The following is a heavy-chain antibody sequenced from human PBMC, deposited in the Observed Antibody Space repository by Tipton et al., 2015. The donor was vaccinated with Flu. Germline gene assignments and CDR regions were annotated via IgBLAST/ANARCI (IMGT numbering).Heavy chain of an antibody. CDR3: ARGFIRLCDY. CDR2: ITPSSSAK. Sequence: SLRLPCAVSGFTFSSYEMNWVRQAPGKGLEWISYITPSSSAKYYADAVKGRFTISRDNAKSSLYLQLNSLRAEDTAVYYCARGFIRLCDYWGQGTLVTVSS. CDR1: GFTFSSYE. J-gene: IGHJ4*02. D-gene: IGHD3-16*01. V-gene: IGHV3-48*03.